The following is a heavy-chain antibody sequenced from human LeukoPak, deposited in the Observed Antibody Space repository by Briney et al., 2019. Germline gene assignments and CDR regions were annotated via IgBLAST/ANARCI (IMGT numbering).Heavy chain of an antibody. CDR2: ISSSGSTI. Sequence: PGGSLRLSCAAYGFTFSDYYMSWIRQAPGKGMEWVSYISSSGSTIYYADSVKGRFTISRDNAKNSLYLQMNSLRAEDTAVYYCARDGSIACSSTSCYSGYYYYGMDVWGQGTTVTVSS. D-gene: IGHD2-2*01. CDR1: GFTFSDYY. V-gene: IGHV3-11*01. J-gene: IGHJ6*02. CDR3: ARDGSIACSSTSCYSGYYYYGMDV.